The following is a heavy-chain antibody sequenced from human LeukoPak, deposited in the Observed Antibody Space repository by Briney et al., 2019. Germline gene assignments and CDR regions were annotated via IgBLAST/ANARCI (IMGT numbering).Heavy chain of an antibody. J-gene: IGHJ6*03. CDR2: ISGSGGST. Sequence: GGSLRLSCAASGFTFSSYAMSWVRQAPGKGLEWVSAISGSGGSTYYADPVKGRFTISRDNSKNTLYLQMNSLRAEDTAVYYCAKSTYYDFWSGYQYYMDVWGKGTTVTVSS. D-gene: IGHD3-3*01. V-gene: IGHV3-23*01. CDR1: GFTFSSYA. CDR3: AKSTYYDFWSGYQYYMDV.